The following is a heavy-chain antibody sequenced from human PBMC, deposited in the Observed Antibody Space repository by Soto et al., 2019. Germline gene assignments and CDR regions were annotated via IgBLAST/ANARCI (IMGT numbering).Heavy chain of an antibody. CDR1: GYTFTGYY. CDR2: INPNSGGT. D-gene: IGHD3-10*01. Sequence: ASVKVSCKASGYTFTGYYMHWVRQAPGQGLEWMGWINPNSGGTNYAQKFQGWVTMTRDTPISTAYMELSRLRSDDTAVYYCARGKYGNAEYGMDVWGQGTTVTVSS. J-gene: IGHJ6*02. V-gene: IGHV1-2*04. CDR3: ARGKYGNAEYGMDV.